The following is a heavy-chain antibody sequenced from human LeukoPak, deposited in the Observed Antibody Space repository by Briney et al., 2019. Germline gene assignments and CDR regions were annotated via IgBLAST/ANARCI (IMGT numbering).Heavy chain of an antibody. V-gene: IGHV3-33*08. D-gene: IGHD1-26*01. Sequence: GGSLTLSCAVSGCTFSRHAVTWVRQALGKRVEWVAVIWYDGSNGYYADSVKGRFTISRDNSKNTLYLQMNSLRDEDTSVYYCARPLSIVGATIGAFDIWGQGTMVTVSS. CDR1: GCTFSRHA. J-gene: IGHJ3*02. CDR2: IWYDGSNG. CDR3: ARPLSIVGATIGAFDI.